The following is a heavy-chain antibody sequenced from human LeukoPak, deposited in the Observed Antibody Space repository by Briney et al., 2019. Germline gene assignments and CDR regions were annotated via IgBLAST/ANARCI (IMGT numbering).Heavy chain of an antibody. CDR1: GFTFSSYD. Sequence: GGSLRLSCAASGFTFSSYDMHWVRQATGKGLEWVSAIDTAGNTFYPGSVRGRFTISRENAKNSLYLQMNNVRAGDMAVYYCARTSKVTSVMDIWGQGTMVTVSS. CDR3: ARTSKVTSVMDI. CDR2: IDTAGNT. V-gene: IGHV3-13*04. J-gene: IGHJ6*02. D-gene: IGHD4-23*01.